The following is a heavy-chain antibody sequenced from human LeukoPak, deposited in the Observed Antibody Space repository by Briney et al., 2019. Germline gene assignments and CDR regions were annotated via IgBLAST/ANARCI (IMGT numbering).Heavy chain of an antibody. D-gene: IGHD6-6*01. J-gene: IGHJ4*02. CDR1: GFTSSSYS. CDR2: ISSSSSYI. V-gene: IGHV3-21*01. Sequence: GGSLRLSCAASGFTSSSYSMNWVRQAPGKGLEWVSSISSSSSYIYYADSVKGRFTISRDNAKNSLYLQMNSLRAEDTAVYYCARDGAYSSSSGDYWGQGTLVTVSS. CDR3: ARDGAYSSSSGDY.